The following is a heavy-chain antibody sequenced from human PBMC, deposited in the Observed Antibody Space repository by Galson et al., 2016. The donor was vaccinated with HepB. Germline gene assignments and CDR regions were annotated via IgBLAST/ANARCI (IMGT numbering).Heavy chain of an antibody. V-gene: IGHV2-70*01. CDR1: GFSLTTNGMS. D-gene: IGHD4-23*01. J-gene: IGHJ4*02. CDR3: ARIPHFPTYGGFDY. CDR2: IDWDDDK. Sequence: PALVKPTQTLTLTCTFSGFSLTTNGMSVSWIRQPPGKALEWLALIDWDDDKFYSTSLETRLTISKDTSKNQVVLTMTNMDPVDTATYYCARIPHFPTYGGFDYWGQGTLVTVSS.